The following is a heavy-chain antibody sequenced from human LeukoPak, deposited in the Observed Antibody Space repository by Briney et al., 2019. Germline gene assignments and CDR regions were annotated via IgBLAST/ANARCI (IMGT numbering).Heavy chain of an antibody. Sequence: GSLRLSCAASGFSFSSYAMTWVRQAPGKGLEWVSTISGSGGNSYSVDSVRGRFTISRDNSKNTVYLQINSLRTEDTAVYYCAKGRASWGSIDFDYWGQGTLVTVSS. V-gene: IGHV3-23*01. D-gene: IGHD7-27*01. CDR3: AKGRASWGSIDFDY. J-gene: IGHJ4*02. CDR1: GFSFSSYA. CDR2: ISGSGGNS.